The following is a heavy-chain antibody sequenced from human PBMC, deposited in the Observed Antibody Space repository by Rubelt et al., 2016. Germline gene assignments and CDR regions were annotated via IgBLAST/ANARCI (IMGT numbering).Heavy chain of an antibody. Sequence: EVQLVESGGGLVQPGRSLRLSCAASGFTFDDYAMHWVRQAPGKGLEWVSGISWNSGSIGYADFVKGRFTISRDNAKNSLYLQMNSLRAEDTALYYCAKDVFRTDFWSGTYFDYWGQGTLVTVSS. J-gene: IGHJ4*02. D-gene: IGHD3-3*01. CDR3: AKDVFRTDFWSGTYFDY. CDR2: ISWNSGSI. CDR1: GFTFDDYA. V-gene: IGHV3-9*01.